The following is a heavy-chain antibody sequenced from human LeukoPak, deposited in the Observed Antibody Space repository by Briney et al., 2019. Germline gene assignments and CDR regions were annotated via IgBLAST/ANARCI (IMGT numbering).Heavy chain of an antibody. D-gene: IGHD4-17*01. CDR1: GFTFSSYS. V-gene: IGHV3-21*01. Sequence: GGSLRLSCAASGFTFSSYSMNWVRQAPGKGLEWVSSVSSSSSYIYYADSVKGRFTISRDNAKNSLYLQMNSLRAEDTAVYYCARLTTTVTTPFDYWGQGTLVTVSS. CDR3: ARLTTTVTTPFDY. CDR2: VSSSSSYI. J-gene: IGHJ4*02.